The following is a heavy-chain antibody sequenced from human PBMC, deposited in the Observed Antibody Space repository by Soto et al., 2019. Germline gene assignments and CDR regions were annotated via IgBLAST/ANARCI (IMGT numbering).Heavy chain of an antibody. D-gene: IGHD2-21*02. CDR3: ARDRDRVSARPVPHLDY. CDR2: INGYNGDT. V-gene: IGHV1-18*04. J-gene: IGHJ4*01. Sequence: QVQLAQSGDEVKKPGASVKVSCKPSGYTFTSYGIGWVRQAPGQGLKWMGWINGYNGDTNYAQKLQGRGTVTTDTSTSTAYTELRSRTSDDTAVYYCARDRDRVSARPVPHLDYWGKGPQVTVSS. CDR1: GYTFTSYG.